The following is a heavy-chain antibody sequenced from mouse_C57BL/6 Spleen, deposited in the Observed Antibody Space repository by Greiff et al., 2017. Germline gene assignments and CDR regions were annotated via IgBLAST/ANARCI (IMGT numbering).Heavy chain of an antibody. Sequence: VQLKESGAELVKPGASVKLSCTASGFNIKDYYMHWVKQRTEQGLEWIGRIDPEDGETKYAPKFQGKATITADTASNTACLQLSSLTSEDTAVYYCARSDDGYYFYAMDYWGQGPSVTFSS. CDR1: GFNIKDYY. J-gene: IGHJ4*01. CDR2: IDPEDGET. D-gene: IGHD2-3*01. V-gene: IGHV14-2*01. CDR3: ARSDDGYYFYAMDY.